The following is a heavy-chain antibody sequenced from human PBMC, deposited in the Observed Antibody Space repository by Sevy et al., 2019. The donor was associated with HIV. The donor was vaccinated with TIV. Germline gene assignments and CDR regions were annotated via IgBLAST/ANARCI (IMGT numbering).Heavy chain of an antibody. CDR3: AREGCTKPNDY. J-gene: IGHJ4*02. CDR1: GFTFSKYS. V-gene: IGHV3-23*01. CDR2: FSFGCGKI. Sequence: GGSLRLSCAASGFTFSKYSMSWIRQTPGKGLEWVSTFSFGCGKINYADSVKGRFTISRDDSRNTFYLQMNSLRAEDTAIYDCAREGCTKPNDYWGQGTVVTVSS. D-gene: IGHD2-8*01.